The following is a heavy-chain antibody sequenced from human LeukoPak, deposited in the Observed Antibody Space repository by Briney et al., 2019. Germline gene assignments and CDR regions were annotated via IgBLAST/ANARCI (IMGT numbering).Heavy chain of an antibody. CDR2: ISSSGSSI. D-gene: IGHD3-22*01. CDR1: GFTLSSYE. CDR3: ARGGYWRYYDPTYYFDY. J-gene: IGHJ4*02. Sequence: GGSLRLSCAASGFTLSSYEMNWVRQAPGKGLEWVSYISSSGSSIYYADSVKGRFIISRDNAKNSLYLQMNSLRAEDTAVYYCARGGYWRYYDPTYYFDYWGQGTLVTVSS. V-gene: IGHV3-48*03.